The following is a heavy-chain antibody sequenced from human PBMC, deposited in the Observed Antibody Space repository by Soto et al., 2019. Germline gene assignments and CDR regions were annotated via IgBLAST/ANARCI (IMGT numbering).Heavy chain of an antibody. CDR1: GFTFSSYS. Sequence: GGSLRLSCAASGFTFSSYSMNWVRQAPGKGLEWVSSISSSSSYIYYADSVKGRFTISRDNAKNSLYLQMNSLRAEDTAVYYCARAERTYYDILTGEFDPWGQGTLVTVSS. CDR3: ARAERTYYDILTGEFDP. D-gene: IGHD3-9*01. J-gene: IGHJ5*02. CDR2: ISSSSSYI. V-gene: IGHV3-21*01.